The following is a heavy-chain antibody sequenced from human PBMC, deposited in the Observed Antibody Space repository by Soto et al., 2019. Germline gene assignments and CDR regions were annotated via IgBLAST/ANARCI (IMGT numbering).Heavy chain of an antibody. V-gene: IGHV3-21*01. Sequence: GGSLRLSCATSGFTFSTYSMNWVRQAPGKGLEWVSSLSSSSSSIHYADSVKGRFTISRDNSKNALYLLMNSLKVEDTALYYCAKDGQYRTDGFDVWGQGTMVTVSS. J-gene: IGHJ3*01. CDR3: AKDGQYRTDGFDV. D-gene: IGHD6-6*01. CDR1: GFTFSTYS. CDR2: LSSSSSSI.